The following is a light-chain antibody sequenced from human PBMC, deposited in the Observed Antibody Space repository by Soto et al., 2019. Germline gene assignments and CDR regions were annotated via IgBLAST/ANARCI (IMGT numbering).Light chain of an antibody. CDR3: AAWDDSLNGRV. Sequence: QSVLTQPPSVSAAPGQKVTISCSGSSSNIGNNYVSWYQQLPGTAPKLLIYENNKRPSGIPDRFSGSKSGTSASLAISGLQSEDEADYYCAAWDDSLNGRVFGGGTKVTVL. CDR2: ENN. CDR1: SSNIGNNY. J-gene: IGLJ3*02. V-gene: IGLV1-51*01.